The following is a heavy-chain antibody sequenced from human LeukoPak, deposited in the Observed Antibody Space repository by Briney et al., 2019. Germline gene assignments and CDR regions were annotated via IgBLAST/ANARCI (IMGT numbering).Heavy chain of an antibody. CDR3: ARGDGYNFFDY. V-gene: IGHV3-53*01. J-gene: IGHJ4*02. CDR2: YVGGAT. D-gene: IGHD5-24*01. Sequence: YVGGATYYADSVKGRFTISRDNSENTPYLQMKSLRAEDTAVYYCARGDGYNFFDYWGQGTLVTVSS.